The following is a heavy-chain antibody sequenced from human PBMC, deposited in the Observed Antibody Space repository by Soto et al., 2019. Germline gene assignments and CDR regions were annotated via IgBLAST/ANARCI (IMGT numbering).Heavy chain of an antibody. CDR1: GFTFSSYG. CDR2: ISYDGSNK. CDR3: AKDLPWFDP. J-gene: IGHJ5*02. Sequence: QVQLVESGGGVVQPGRSLRLSCAASGFTFSSYGMHWVRQAPGKGREWVAVISYDGSNKYYADSVKGRFTISRDNSKNTLYLQMNSLRAEDTAVYYCAKDLPWFDPWGQGTLVTVSS. V-gene: IGHV3-30*18.